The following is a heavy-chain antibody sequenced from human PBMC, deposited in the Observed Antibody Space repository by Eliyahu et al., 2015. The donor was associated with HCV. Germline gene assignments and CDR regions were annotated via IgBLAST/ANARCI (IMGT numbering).Heavy chain of an antibody. CDR3: ARRNYKYLGYWFDP. Sequence: QVHLQESGPGLVKPSETLSLTCAVSGDSISSGDYWAWIRQAPGKGLEWIGSIFRTGSAHYNPSLKSRVTMSVDTSKNQFSLKLRSVTAADTAVYYCARRNYKYLGYWFDPWGQGTLVTVSS. J-gene: IGHJ5*02. CDR1: GDSISSGDY. CDR2: IFRTGSA. V-gene: IGHV4-38-2*01. D-gene: IGHD5-24*01.